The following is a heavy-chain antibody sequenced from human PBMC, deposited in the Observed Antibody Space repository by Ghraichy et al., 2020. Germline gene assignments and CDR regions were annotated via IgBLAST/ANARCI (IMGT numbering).Heavy chain of an antibody. J-gene: IGHJ4*02. D-gene: IGHD6-19*01. CDR1: GFTFSDAW. CDR3: TTDIKRIAVTDFDY. V-gene: IGHV3-15*01. CDR2: IKSKTDGGTT. Sequence: GGSLRLSCAASGFTFSDAWMSWVRQAPGKGLEWVGRIKSKTDGGTTDYAAPAKGRFTNSRDDSNNTVYLQMNSLKTEDTAVYYCTTDIKRIAVTDFDYWGQGTLVTVSS.